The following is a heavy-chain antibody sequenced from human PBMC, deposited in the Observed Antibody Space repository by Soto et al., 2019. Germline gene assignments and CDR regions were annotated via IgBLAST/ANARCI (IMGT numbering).Heavy chain of an antibody. Sequence: QVQLVESGGGVVQPGRSLRLSCAASGFTFSSYGMHWVRQAPGQGLEWVAVIWYDGSNKYYADSVKGRFTISRDNSKNTLYLQMNSLRAEDTAVYYCARDFAGKGVYGMDVWGQGTTVTVSS. CDR2: IWYDGSNK. CDR1: GFTFSSYG. D-gene: IGHD3-16*01. CDR3: ARDFAGKGVYGMDV. J-gene: IGHJ6*02. V-gene: IGHV3-33*01.